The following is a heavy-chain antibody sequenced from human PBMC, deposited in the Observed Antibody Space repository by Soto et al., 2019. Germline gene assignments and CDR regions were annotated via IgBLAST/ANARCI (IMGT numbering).Heavy chain of an antibody. CDR2: IDWNDDK. CDR3: ARLMALGGMGNDS. J-gene: IGHJ4*02. D-gene: IGHD2-8*01. Sequence: SGPTLVNPTQTLTLTCTFSGFSLSTTGMCVSWIRQPPGKALEWLGLIDWNDDKYYSTSLKTRLTISKDTSNNQVALTVTNMDPVDTATYYCARLMALGGMGNDSWGQGTLVTVSS. CDR1: GFSLSTTGMC. V-gene: IGHV2-70*01.